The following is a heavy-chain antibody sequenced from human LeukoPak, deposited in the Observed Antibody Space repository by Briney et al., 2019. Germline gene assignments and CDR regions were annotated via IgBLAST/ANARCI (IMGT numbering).Heavy chain of an antibody. Sequence: PGGSLRLSCAASGFTFSDHAMSWVRQAPGKGLEWVAVISYDGSNKYYADSVKGRFTISRDNSKNTLYLQMNSLRAEDTAVYYCAREGGGYLDYWGQGTLVTVSS. CDR3: AREGGGYLDY. J-gene: IGHJ4*02. V-gene: IGHV3-30*04. CDR2: ISYDGSNK. CDR1: GFTFSDHA. D-gene: IGHD2-15*01.